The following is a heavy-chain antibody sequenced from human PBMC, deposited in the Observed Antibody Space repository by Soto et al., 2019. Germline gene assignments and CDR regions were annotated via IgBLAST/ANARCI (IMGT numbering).Heavy chain of an antibody. CDR2: IKQDGNEK. CDR3: ARGSTIFGVTRYYFDY. CDR1: GFTFSNYW. J-gene: IGHJ4*02. V-gene: IGHV3-7*01. Sequence: GGSLRLSCAASGFTFSNYWMSWVRQAPGKGLEWVGNIKQDGNEKYYVDSVKGRFTISRDNAKNSLYLQTNSLRADDTAVYYCARGSTIFGVTRYYFDYWGQGTPVTVS. D-gene: IGHD3-3*01.